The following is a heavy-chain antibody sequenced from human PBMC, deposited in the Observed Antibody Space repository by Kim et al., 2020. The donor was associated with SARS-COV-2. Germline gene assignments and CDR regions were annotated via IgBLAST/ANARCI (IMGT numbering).Heavy chain of an antibody. Sequence: GGSLRLSCAASGFTSSNYGMNWVRQAPGKGLEWVANIKQDGREKYYVDSVRGRFTISIDSAKNTLYLQMNSLRADDTAVYHCTLGPNFYYFDLWGPGT. CDR2: IKQDGREK. J-gene: IGHJ4*02. D-gene: IGHD7-27*01. V-gene: IGHV3-7*03. CDR3: TLGPNFYYFDL. CDR1: GFTSSNYG.